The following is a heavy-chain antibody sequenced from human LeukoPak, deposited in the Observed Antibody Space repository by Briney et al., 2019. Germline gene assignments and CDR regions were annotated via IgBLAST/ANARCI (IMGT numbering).Heavy chain of an antibody. J-gene: IGHJ5*02. CDR3: ARGAPEIIAAAGTGEVDP. V-gene: IGHV1-8*01. D-gene: IGHD6-13*01. Sequence: APVKVSCKASGYTFTSYDINWVRQATGQGLEWMGWMNPNSGNTGYAQKFQGRVTMTRNTSISTAYMELSRLRSEDTAVYYCARGAPEIIAAAGTGEVDPWGQGTLVTVSS. CDR1: GYTFTSYD. CDR2: MNPNSGNT.